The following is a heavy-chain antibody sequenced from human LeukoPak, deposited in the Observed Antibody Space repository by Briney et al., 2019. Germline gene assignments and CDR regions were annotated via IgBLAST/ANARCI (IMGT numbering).Heavy chain of an antibody. CDR1: GGSISNYY. D-gene: IGHD3-10*01. CDR2: IYYSGST. V-gene: IGHV4-59*01. J-gene: IGHJ4*02. CDR3: ARDLRGPIDY. Sequence: SETLSLTCTVSGGSISNYYWSWIRQPPGKGLEWIGYIYYSGSTNYNPSLKSRVTISVDTSKNQFSLKLSSVTAADTAVYYCARDLRGPIDYWGQGTLVTVSS.